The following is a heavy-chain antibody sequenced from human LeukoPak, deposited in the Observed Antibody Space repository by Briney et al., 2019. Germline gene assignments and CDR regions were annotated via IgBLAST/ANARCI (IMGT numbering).Heavy chain of an antibody. J-gene: IGHJ4*02. CDR3: ANSIDFDYGDYYFDY. D-gene: IGHD4-17*01. CDR2: IYTSGST. CDR1: GGSISSYY. V-gene: IGHV4-4*07. Sequence: SETLSLTCTVSGGSISSYYWSWIRQPAGKGLEWIGRIYTSGSTNYNPSLKSRVTMSVDTSKNQFSLRLSSVTAADTAVYYCANSIDFDYGDYYFDYWGQGALVTISS.